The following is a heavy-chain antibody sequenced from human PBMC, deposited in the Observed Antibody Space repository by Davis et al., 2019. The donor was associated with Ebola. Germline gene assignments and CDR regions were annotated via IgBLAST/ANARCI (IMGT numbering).Heavy chain of an antibody. D-gene: IGHD6-25*01. CDR3: ARVPLWTASNTEFDY. Sequence: GESLKISCAASGFAFRGYWMQWVRQAPGKGLVWVSRIKSDGTYTNYADSVRGRFTISRDNAKSTLFLHMNNLRAEDTGVYYCARVPLWTASNTEFDYWGQGTLVTVSS. V-gene: IGHV3-74*01. CDR2: IKSDGTYT. J-gene: IGHJ4*02. CDR1: GFAFRGYW.